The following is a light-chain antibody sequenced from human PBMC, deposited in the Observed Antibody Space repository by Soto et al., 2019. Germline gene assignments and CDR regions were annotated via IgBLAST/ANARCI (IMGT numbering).Light chain of an antibody. V-gene: IGKV4-1*01. CDR1: QSVLFSSTNKNY. Sequence: DIVMTQSPDSLAVSLGERATFNCKSSQSVLFSSTNKNYLAWYQQKPGQPPKLLISWASTRESGVPDRFSGSGSGTDFTLTISSLQAEDVAVYSCQQYYNTPLTFGGGTKVEIK. J-gene: IGKJ4*01. CDR3: QQYYNTPLT. CDR2: WAS.